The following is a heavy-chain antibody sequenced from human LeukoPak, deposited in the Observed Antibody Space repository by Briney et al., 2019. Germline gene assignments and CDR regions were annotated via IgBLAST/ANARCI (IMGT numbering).Heavy chain of an antibody. CDR1: GFTLSNCW. CDR2: INADGSSA. CDR3: ARDYGRSRDYGMDV. J-gene: IGHJ6*02. Sequence: GGSLRLSCAASGFTLSNCWMHWVRQAPGEGLVWVSRINADGSSASYADSVKGRFTISRDNAKNMLYLQMNSLRAEDTAMYYCARDYGRSRDYGMDVWGQGTTVTVSS. D-gene: IGHD3-10*01. V-gene: IGHV3-74*01.